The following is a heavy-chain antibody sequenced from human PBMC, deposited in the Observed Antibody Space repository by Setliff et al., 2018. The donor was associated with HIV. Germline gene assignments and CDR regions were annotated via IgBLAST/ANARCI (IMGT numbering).Heavy chain of an antibody. Sequence: GASVKVSCKASGYTFTTYYIHWVRQAPGQGLEWMGILNPSEGTTNYAQKFQERVTITRDMSTSTAYMELSSLRSEDTAVYYCARPSVRMARNWYDFGYWGQGALVTVSS. V-gene: IGHV1-46*01. J-gene: IGHJ4*02. D-gene: IGHD1-1*01. CDR3: ARPSVRMARNWYDFGY. CDR1: GYTFTTYY. CDR2: LNPSEGTT.